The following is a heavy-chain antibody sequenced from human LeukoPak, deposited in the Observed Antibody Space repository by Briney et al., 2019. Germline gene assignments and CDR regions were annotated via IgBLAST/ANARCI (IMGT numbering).Heavy chain of an antibody. J-gene: IGHJ6*03. CDR2: IKQDGSEK. V-gene: IGHV3-7*01. D-gene: IGHD1-26*01. Sequence: GGSLRLSCAASGFTFSDYYMGWVRQAPGKGLEWVANIKQDGSEKYYVDSVKGRFTISRDNAKNSLYLQMNSLRAEDTAVYYCARRKFSGSYSSYYYYYYMDVWGKGTTVTVSS. CDR1: GFTFSDYY. CDR3: ARRKFSGSYSSYYYYYYMDV.